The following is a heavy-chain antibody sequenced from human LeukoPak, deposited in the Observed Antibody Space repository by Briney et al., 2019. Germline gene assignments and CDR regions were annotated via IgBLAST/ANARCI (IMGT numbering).Heavy chain of an antibody. D-gene: IGHD1-26*01. CDR2: ISGSGGST. CDR1: GFTFSSYA. CDR3: AKAGGELLIGEFDY. Sequence: GGSLRLSCAASGFTFSSYAMSWVRQAPGKGLEWVSAISGSGGSTYYADSVKGRFTISRDNSKDTLYLQMNSLRAEDTAVYYCAKAGGELLIGEFDYWGQGTLVTVSS. J-gene: IGHJ4*02. V-gene: IGHV3-23*01.